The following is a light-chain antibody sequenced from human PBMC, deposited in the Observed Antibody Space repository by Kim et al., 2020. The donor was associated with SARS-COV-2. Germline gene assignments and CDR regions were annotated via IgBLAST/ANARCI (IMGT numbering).Light chain of an antibody. V-gene: IGKV3-20*01. CDR2: GAS. CDR3: QHYGSSPYT. CDR1: QGVSSSY. Sequence: LSPGENATLSCRASQGVSSSYLAWYQLKPGQAPRLLIFGASSRATGIPDRFSGSGSGTDFTLTISRLEPEDFAVYYCQHYGSSPYTFGQGTKLEIK. J-gene: IGKJ2*01.